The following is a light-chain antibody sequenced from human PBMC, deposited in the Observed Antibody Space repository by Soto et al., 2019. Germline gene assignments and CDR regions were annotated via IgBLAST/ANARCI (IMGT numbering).Light chain of an antibody. CDR3: QQYGSSPRIT. V-gene: IGKV3-20*01. CDR2: GAS. J-gene: IGKJ5*01. Sequence: EMVLTQSPGTLSLSPGERATLSCRASQSVSSSYLAWYQQKPGQAPRLLIYGASSRATGIPDRFSGSGSGTDFTLTISILEPEDFAVYYCQQYGSSPRITFGQGTRLEIK. CDR1: QSVSSSY.